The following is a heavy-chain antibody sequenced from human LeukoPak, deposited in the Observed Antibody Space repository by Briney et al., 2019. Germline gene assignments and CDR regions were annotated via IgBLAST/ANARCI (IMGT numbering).Heavy chain of an antibody. CDR1: GGSFSGYY. CDR2: INHSGST. V-gene: IGHV4-34*01. J-gene: IGHJ4*02. CDR3: AREVYDYVWGSYRYRYFDY. Sequence: KASETLSLTCAVYGGSFSGYYWSWIHQPPGKGLEWLGEINHSGSTNYNPSLKSRVTISVDTSKNQFSLKLSSVTAADTAVYYCAREVYDYVWGSYRYRYFDYWGQGTLVTVSS. D-gene: IGHD3-16*02.